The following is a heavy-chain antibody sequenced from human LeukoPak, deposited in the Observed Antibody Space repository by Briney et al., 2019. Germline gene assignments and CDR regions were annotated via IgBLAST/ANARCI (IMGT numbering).Heavy chain of an antibody. CDR3: ARELVWYNWNEYYFDY. V-gene: IGHV1-69*13. D-gene: IGHD1-1*01. CDR1: GGTFSSYA. J-gene: IGHJ4*02. CDR2: IIPIFGTA. Sequence: SVKVSCKASGGTFSSYAISWVRPAPGQGREWMGGIIPIFGTANYAQKFQGRVTITADESTSTAYMELSSLRSEDTAVYYCARELVWYNWNEYYFDYWGQGTLVTVSS.